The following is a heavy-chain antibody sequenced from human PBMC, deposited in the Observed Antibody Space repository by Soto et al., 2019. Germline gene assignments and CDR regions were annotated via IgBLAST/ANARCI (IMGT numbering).Heavy chain of an antibody. J-gene: IGHJ4*02. CDR1: GFTFSSYG. V-gene: IGHV3-33*01. CDR3: AGGSGGAPFDY. CDR2: IWAGGSKT. Sequence: GGSLRLSCAASGFTFSSYGMHWVRQAPGKGLEWVAVIWAGGSKTDYADSVKGRFTISRDDSKNTLYLQMNSLRAEDTAVFYCAGGSGGAPFDYWGQGTLVTVSS. D-gene: IGHD6-19*01.